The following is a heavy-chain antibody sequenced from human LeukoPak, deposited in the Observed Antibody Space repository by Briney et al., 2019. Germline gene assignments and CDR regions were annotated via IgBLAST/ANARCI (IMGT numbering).Heavy chain of an antibody. CDR2: INPNSGGT. D-gene: IGHD6-19*01. CDR3: ARRSSGYYFDY. CDR1: GYTFTGYY. J-gene: IGHJ4*02. Sequence: ASVTVSFTASGYTFTGYYMHWVRQAPGQGLEWMGRINPNSGGTNYAQKFQGRVTMTRDTSISTAYMELSRLRSDDTAVYYCARRSSGYYFDYWGQGTLVTVSS. V-gene: IGHV1-2*06.